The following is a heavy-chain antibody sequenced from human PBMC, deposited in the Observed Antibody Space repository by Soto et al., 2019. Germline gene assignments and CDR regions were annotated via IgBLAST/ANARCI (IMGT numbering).Heavy chain of an antibody. V-gene: IGHV1-69*05. J-gene: IGHJ6*02. CDR2: IIPMFGTA. D-gene: IGHD1-26*01. CDR3: ARGSGGWYGMEG. CDR1: GGTFSTDS. Sequence: QVQLVQSGAEVKKPGSSVKVSCKASGGTFSTDSISWVRQAPGQGLEWMGGIIPMFGTANNAQKFQGRVTSTSEDSTSTAFMELSSLRSEETAVYFGARGSGGWYGMEGWGQGTVVTVAS.